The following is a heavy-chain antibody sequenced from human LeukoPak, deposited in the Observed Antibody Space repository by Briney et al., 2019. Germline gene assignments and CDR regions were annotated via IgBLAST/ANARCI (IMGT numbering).Heavy chain of an antibody. Sequence: GGSLRLSCAASGFSFSNCYMSWIRQAPGKGPEWISFINSGSNTIHYADSVKGRFTISRDNAQESLFLQMNSLIAEDTAVYYCARETCTSTSCWPWGFDCWGQGTLVTVSS. CDR1: GFSFSNCY. V-gene: IGHV3-11*01. J-gene: IGHJ4*02. CDR2: INSGSNTI. CDR3: ARETCTSTSCWPWGFDC. D-gene: IGHD2-2*01.